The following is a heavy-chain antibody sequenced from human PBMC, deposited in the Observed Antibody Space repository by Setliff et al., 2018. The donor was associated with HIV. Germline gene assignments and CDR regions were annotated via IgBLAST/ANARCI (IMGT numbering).Heavy chain of an antibody. Sequence: ASVKVSCKASGYTFTGYYIHWVRQAPGQGLEWMGWINPNSGGTNYAQKFQGRVTMTRDTSINTAYMELSRLRSDDTAVYCCARDGASGSGYYWADYWGQGTLVTVSS. CDR1: GYTFTGYY. CDR3: ARDGASGSGYYWADY. CDR2: INPNSGGT. V-gene: IGHV1-2*02. J-gene: IGHJ4*02. D-gene: IGHD3-3*01.